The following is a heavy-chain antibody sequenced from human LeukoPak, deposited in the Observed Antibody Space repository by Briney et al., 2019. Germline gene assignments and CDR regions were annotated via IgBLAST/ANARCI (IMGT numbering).Heavy chain of an antibody. CDR2: ISSRGNTI. J-gene: IGHJ4*02. CDR1: GFSFSSYE. Sequence: PGGSLRLSCAASGFSFSSYEMNWVRQAPGKGLEWRSYISSRGNTIYYAESVKGRFTISRDNAKISLYLQMNSLRVEDTAIYYCARSLGPTRPFDYWGQGTLLVVSS. CDR3: ARSLGPTRPFDY. V-gene: IGHV3-48*03. D-gene: IGHD5-24*01.